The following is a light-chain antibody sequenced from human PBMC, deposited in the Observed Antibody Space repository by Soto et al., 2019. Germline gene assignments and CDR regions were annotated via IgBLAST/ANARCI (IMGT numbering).Light chain of an antibody. CDR2: DVS. CDR3: YSYPSSTPYV. CDR1: GSDVGAYNY. Sequence: QSVLTQPASVSGSPGQSITISCSGTGSDVGAYNYVSWYQQHPAKAPKLMIYDVSNRPSGASDRFSGSKSGNTASLTISGLQAESEDDYYCYSYPSSTPYVLGSRTK. J-gene: IGLJ1*01. V-gene: IGLV2-14*01.